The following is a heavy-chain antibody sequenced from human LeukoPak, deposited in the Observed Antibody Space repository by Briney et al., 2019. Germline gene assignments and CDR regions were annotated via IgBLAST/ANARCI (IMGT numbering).Heavy chain of an antibody. CDR2: ISRSGGST. V-gene: IGHV3-23*01. Sequence: GGSLRLSCAASGFTFSSYAMSWVRQAPGKGLEWVSAISRSGGSTYYADSVKGRFTISRDNSRNTLYLQMNSLRAEDTALYYCAKDTSVVMGYSYGYSSPDYWGQGSLVTVSS. CDR1: GFTFSSYA. CDR3: AKDTSVVMGYSYGYSSPDY. D-gene: IGHD5-18*01. J-gene: IGHJ4*02.